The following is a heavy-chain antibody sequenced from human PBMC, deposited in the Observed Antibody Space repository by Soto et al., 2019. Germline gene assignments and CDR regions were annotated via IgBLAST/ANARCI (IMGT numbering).Heavy chain of an antibody. CDR1: GGTVTNYA. J-gene: IGHJ6*02. D-gene: IGHD6-19*01. V-gene: IGHV1-69*06. Sequence: QVQLVQSGAEVKKPGSSVTVSCKASGGTVTNYAISWVRQAPGQGLEWMGGIIPFFGTANYAQKLQGKVTITADKSTNTASMELTSPRSENTAVYYCVRGLSAAGTWGYYYCGMDVWGQGTTVTVSS. CDR3: VRGLSAAGTWGYYYCGMDV. CDR2: IIPFFGTA.